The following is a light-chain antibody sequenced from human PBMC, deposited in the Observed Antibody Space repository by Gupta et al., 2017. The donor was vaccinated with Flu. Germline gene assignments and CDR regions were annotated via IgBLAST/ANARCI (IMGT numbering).Light chain of an antibody. CDR2: WAS. V-gene: IGKV4-1*01. CDR3: QQYLNNPSS. J-gene: IGKJ2*03. CDR1: QSRLYSSNNKNY. Sequence: DILMLHPPPSLPVSLGERATINCKSNQSRLYSSNNKNYLGWYQQKPGQPPKMLIYWASTRESGVPDRFSGRGSGTDFTLTISSLQAEDVAVYYCQQYLNNPSSFGQGTNLEIK.